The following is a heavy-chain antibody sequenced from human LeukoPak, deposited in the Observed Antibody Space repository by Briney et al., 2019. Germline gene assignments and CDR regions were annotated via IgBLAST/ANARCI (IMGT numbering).Heavy chain of an antibody. J-gene: IGHJ4*02. CDR3: ARDRSGYYFDY. CDR2: IAPIGGTT. D-gene: IGHD3-22*01. CDR1: GYTFTSYY. Sequence: ASVTVSFKASGYTFTSYYIHWVRQAPGQGLAWMGMIAPIGGTTTYAQNFQGRVSMTRDTSTSTVYMELSSLRSEDTAVYYCARDRSGYYFDYWGQGTLVTVSS. V-gene: IGHV1-46*01.